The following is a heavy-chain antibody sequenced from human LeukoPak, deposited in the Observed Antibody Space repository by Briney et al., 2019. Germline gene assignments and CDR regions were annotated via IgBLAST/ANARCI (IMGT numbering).Heavy chain of an antibody. J-gene: IGHJ4*02. V-gene: IGHV1-18*01. Sequence: ASVKVSCKASGYSFTSYGISWVRQAPGQGLEWMGWINTYNGNTNYAQKLQGRVTMTTDTSTSTAYMELRSLRSDDTAVYYCARVYVVVKTVPAAFDSWGQGTLVTVFS. CDR3: ARVYVVVKTVPAAFDS. CDR2: INTYNGNT. CDR1: GYSFTSYG. D-gene: IGHD2-15*01.